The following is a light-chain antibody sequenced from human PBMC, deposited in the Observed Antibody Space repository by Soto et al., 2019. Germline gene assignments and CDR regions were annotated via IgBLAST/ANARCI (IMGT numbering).Light chain of an antibody. CDR3: QQYGSSPT. Sequence: EIVLTQSPGTLSLSPGERVTLSCRASQSLSSGYLAWYQQKFGQAPRLLIYDASRRATGIPERFSGSGSGTDFTLTINRLEPEDFAVYYCQQYGSSPTFGLGTKVDNK. J-gene: IGKJ1*01. V-gene: IGKV3-20*01. CDR2: DAS. CDR1: QSLSSGY.